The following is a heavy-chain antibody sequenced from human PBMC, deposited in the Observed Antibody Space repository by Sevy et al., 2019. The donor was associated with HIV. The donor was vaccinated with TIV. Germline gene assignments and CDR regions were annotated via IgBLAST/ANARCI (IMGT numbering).Heavy chain of an antibody. V-gene: IGHV4-39*01. J-gene: IGHJ4*02. CDR3: ARFEYGDYVSHFEY. CDR2: IYYSWTT. D-gene: IGHD2-21*02. CDR1: GGSINSDSYY. Sequence: SETLSLTCTVSGGSINSDSYYWGWIRQPPGKGLEWIGNIYYSWTTYYDPSLKGRVTISVDTSKNQFSLKRSSVTAADTAVYYCARFEYGDYVSHFEYWGQGTLVTVSS.